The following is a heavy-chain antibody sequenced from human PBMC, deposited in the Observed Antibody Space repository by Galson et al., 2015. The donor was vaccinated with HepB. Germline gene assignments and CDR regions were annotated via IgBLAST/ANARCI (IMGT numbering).Heavy chain of an antibody. D-gene: IGHD4-17*01. Sequence: PALVKPTQTLTLTCTFSGFSLTTSEVGVGWIRQPPGKALEWLALIYWDDHKRYSPSLKSRLTIAKDTSKNQVILTLTNMDPVDTATYYCAHTPYGDYVGGIFNAWGQGTRVTVSS. CDR1: GFSLTTSEVG. V-gene: IGHV2-5*02. CDR3: AHTPYGDYVGGIFNA. J-gene: IGHJ5*02. CDR2: IYWDDHK.